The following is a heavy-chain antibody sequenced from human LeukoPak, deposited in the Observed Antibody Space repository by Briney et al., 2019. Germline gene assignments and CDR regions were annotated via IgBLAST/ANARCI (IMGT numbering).Heavy chain of an antibody. CDR2: ISGSGDNT. V-gene: IGHV3-23*01. Sequence: GGSLRLSCAASGFTFSSYAMSWVRRAPGKGLEWVSGISGSGDNTYYADSVKGRFTISRDNSKNTLYVQVNGLGTEDTAAYYCAKGSYYDSSGSFYFDYWGQGTLVTVSS. CDR3: AKGSYYDSSGSFYFDY. J-gene: IGHJ4*02. D-gene: IGHD3-22*01. CDR1: GFTFSSYA.